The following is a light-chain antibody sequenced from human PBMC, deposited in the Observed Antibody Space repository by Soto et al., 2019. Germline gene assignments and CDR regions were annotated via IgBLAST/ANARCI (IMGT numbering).Light chain of an antibody. V-gene: IGLV2-14*01. CDR1: SSDVGGYNY. CDR2: EVS. J-gene: IGLJ1*01. Sequence: QSALTQPAAVSGSPGQSITISCTGTSSDVGGYNYVSWYQQHPGKAPKLMIYEVSNRPSGVSNRLSGSKSGNTASLTISGLQAEDEADYYCSSYTSSSNFVFGTGTKLTVL. CDR3: SSYTSSSNFV.